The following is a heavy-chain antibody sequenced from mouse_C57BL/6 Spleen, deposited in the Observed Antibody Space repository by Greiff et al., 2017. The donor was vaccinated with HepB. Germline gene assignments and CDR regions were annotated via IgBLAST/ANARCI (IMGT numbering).Heavy chain of an antibody. CDR2: IDPSDSYT. CDR1: GYTFTSYW. J-gene: IGHJ4*01. D-gene: IGHD1-1*01. CDR3: AREALTAGVATDAMDD. V-gene: IGHV1-59*01. Sequence: QVQLQQPGAELVRPGTSVKLSCKASGYTFTSYWMHWVKQRPGQGLEWIGVIDPSDSYTNYNQKFKGKATLTVDTSSSTAYKQRRSLTSEDSAVYYGAREALTAGVATDAMDDWGQGTSVTVSS.